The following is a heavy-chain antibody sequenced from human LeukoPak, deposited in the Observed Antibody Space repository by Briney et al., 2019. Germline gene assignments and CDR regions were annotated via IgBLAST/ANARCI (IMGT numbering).Heavy chain of an antibody. CDR2: ISYDGSNK. CDR3: ARDLALRGDYAYFQH. D-gene: IGHD2-21*02. J-gene: IGHJ1*01. Sequence: PGRSLRLSCAASGFTFSSYAMHWVRQAPGKGLEWVAVISYDGSNKYYADSVKGRFTISRDNSKNTLYLQMNSLSAEDTAVYYCARDLALRGDYAYFQHWGQGTLVTVSS. V-gene: IGHV3-30*04. CDR1: GFTFSSYA.